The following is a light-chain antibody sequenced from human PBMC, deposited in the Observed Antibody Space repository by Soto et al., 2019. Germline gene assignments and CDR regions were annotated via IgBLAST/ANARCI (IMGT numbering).Light chain of an antibody. V-gene: IGLV2-11*01. Sequence: QSVLTPPRSVSGSPGQSVTISCTGTSSDVGGYNYVSWYQQHPGKVPKLMIYDVTKRPSGVPDRFSGSKSDNTASLTISGLQAEDEADYYCCSYADSYTLVFGGGTKLTVL. CDR2: DVT. J-gene: IGLJ3*02. CDR3: CSYADSYTLV. CDR1: SSDVGGYNY.